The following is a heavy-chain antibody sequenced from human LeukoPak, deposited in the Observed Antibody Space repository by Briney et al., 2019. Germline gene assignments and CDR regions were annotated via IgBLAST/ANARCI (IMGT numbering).Heavy chain of an antibody. V-gene: IGHV3-23*01. J-gene: IGHJ4*02. CDR1: GFTFSSYG. Sequence: GGTLRLSCAASGFTFSSYGMSWVRRAPGKGLEWVSAISGSGGSTYYADSVKGRFTISRDNSKNTLYLQMNSLRAEDTAVYYCAKDYDYVWGSYRDYWGQGTLVTVPS. CDR2: ISGSGGST. D-gene: IGHD3-16*02. CDR3: AKDYDYVWGSYRDY.